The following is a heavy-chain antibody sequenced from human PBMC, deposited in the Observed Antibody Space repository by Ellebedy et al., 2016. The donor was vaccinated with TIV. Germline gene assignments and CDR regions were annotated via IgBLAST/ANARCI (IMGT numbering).Heavy chain of an antibody. Sequence: GESLKISCTASGFTFTSYSMHWVCQAPGKGLEWVAAFSYDGSNEYYADSVKGRFTISRESSKKTLYLQMNSLRADDTAVYYCASELVGTTDFDYWGQGTLVTVSS. CDR2: FSYDGSNE. D-gene: IGHD1-26*01. CDR3: ASELVGTTDFDY. J-gene: IGHJ4*02. CDR1: GFTFTSYS. V-gene: IGHV3-30*03.